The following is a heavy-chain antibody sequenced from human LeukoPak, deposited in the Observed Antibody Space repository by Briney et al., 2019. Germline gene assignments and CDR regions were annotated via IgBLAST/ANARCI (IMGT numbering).Heavy chain of an antibody. Sequence: GSLRLSCAASGFTFSIYAMSWVRQPPGKGLEWIGYIHDSGRTNYNSSLKSRVTVSVDTSKNQFSLKLSSVTAADTAVYYCAREVGATITYYYYYYMDVWGKGTTVTISS. V-gene: IGHV4-59*01. CDR1: GFTFSIYA. CDR3: AREVGATITYYYYYYMDV. CDR2: IHDSGRT. J-gene: IGHJ6*03. D-gene: IGHD1-26*01.